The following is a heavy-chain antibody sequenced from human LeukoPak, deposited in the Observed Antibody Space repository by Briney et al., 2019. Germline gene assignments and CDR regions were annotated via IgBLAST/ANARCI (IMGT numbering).Heavy chain of an antibody. D-gene: IGHD3-22*01. Sequence: SGPTLVKPTQTLTLTCTFSGFSLSTSGVGVGWIRQPPGKALEWLALIYWDDDKRYSPSLKSRLTITKDTSKNQVVLTMTNMDPVDTATYYCARLVGYYYDSSGYPPGSSFDPWGQGTLVTVSS. CDR2: IYWDDDK. CDR1: GFSLSTSGVG. J-gene: IGHJ5*02. CDR3: ARLVGYYYDSSGYPPGSSFDP. V-gene: IGHV2-5*02.